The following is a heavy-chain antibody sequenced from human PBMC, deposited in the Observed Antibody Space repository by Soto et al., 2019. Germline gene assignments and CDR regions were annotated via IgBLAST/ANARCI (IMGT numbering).Heavy chain of an antibody. CDR3: ARHVSNGWYPL. J-gene: IGHJ1*01. CDR1: GDSVSSCCFY. V-gene: IGHV4-39*01. CDR2: IHYSGST. D-gene: IGHD6-19*01. Sequence: SETLSLSCTVSGDSVSSCCFYWAWIRQPPGKGLEWVGSIHYSGSTYYSWPLKSRGTISVDTSKNQLSLKLTFVTAADTAVYYCARHVSNGWYPLWGQGTLVTVSS.